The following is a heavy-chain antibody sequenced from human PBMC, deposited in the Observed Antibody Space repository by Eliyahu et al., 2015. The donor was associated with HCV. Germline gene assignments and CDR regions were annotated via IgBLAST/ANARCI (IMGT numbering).Heavy chain of an antibody. J-gene: IGHJ4*02. Sequence: EVQLVESGGGLVQPGGSLRLSCAASGFXFSRYGMSWVRPAPGKGLEWVSAISGSGGGTYYADSVKGRFTISRDNSKNTLYLQMNSLRIEDTAVYYCAKDPAALYGDLDYWGQGTLVTVSS. CDR3: AKDPAALYGDLDY. CDR2: ISGSGGGT. CDR1: GFXFSRYG. D-gene: IGHD4-17*01. V-gene: IGHV3-23*04.